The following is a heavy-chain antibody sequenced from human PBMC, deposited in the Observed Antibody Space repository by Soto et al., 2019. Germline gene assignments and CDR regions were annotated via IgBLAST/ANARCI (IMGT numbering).Heavy chain of an antibody. Sequence: GGSLRLSCAASGFSFSSYAMSWVRQAPGKGLEWVSAISGSGGSTYYADSVKGRFTISRDNSKNTLYLQMNSLRAEDTAVYYCALRFGLPGFDYWGQGTLVTVSS. CDR1: GFSFSSYA. CDR2: ISGSGGST. D-gene: IGHD3-3*01. V-gene: IGHV3-23*01. J-gene: IGHJ4*02. CDR3: ALRFGLPGFDY.